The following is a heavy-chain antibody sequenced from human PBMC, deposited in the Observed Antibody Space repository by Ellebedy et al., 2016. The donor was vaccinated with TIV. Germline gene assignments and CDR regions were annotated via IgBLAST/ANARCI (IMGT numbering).Heavy chain of an antibody. CDR3: ARGDCGGDCYFDY. CDR1: GFTVSSNY. J-gene: IGHJ4*02. V-gene: IGHV3-53*01. D-gene: IGHD2-21*02. Sequence: GGSLRLSXAASGFTVSSNYMSWVRQAPGKGLEWVSVIYSGGSTYYADSVKGRFTISRDNSKNTLYLQMNSLRAEDTAVYYCARGDCGGDCYFDYWGQGTLVTVSS. CDR2: IYSGGST.